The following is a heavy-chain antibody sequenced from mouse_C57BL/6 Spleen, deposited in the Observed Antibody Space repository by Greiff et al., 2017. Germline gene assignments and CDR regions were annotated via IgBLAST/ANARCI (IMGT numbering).Heavy chain of an antibody. J-gene: IGHJ2*01. CDR3: ARGDYYDGGAFDY. Sequence: VQLLESGAELAKPGASVKLSCKASGYTFTSYWMHWVKQRPGQGLEWIGYINHSSGYTKYNQKFKDKATLTADKSSSTAYMQLSSLTYEDSAVYYCARGDYYDGGAFDYWGQGTTLTVSS. V-gene: IGHV1-7*01. CDR1: GYTFTSYW. CDR2: INHSSGYT. D-gene: IGHD1-1*01.